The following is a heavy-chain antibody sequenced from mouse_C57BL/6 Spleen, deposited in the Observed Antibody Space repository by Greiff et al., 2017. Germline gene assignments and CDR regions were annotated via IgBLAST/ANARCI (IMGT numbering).Heavy chain of an antibody. Sequence: EVHLVESGGGLVKPGGSLKLSCAASGFTFSDYGMHWVRQAPEKGLEWVAYISSGSSTIYYADTVKGRFTISRDNAKNTLFLQMTSLRSEDTAMXYCARRGYYYAMDYWGQGTSVTVSS. V-gene: IGHV5-17*01. J-gene: IGHJ4*01. CDR2: ISSGSSTI. CDR3: ARRGYYYAMDY. CDR1: GFTFSDYG. D-gene: IGHD2-2*01.